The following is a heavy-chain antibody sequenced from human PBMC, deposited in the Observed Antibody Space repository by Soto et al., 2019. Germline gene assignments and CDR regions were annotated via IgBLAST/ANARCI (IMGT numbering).Heavy chain of an antibody. J-gene: IGHJ6*02. Sequence: ASVKVSCKASGYTFTSYYMHWVRQAPGQGLEWMGIINPSGGSTSYAQKFQGRVTMTRDTSTSTVYMELSSLRSEDTAVYYCARDYGIAVFPSYYYYYGMDVWGQGTTVTVSS. CDR1: GYTFTSYY. D-gene: IGHD6-19*01. V-gene: IGHV1-46*01. CDR2: INPSGGST. CDR3: ARDYGIAVFPSYYYYYGMDV.